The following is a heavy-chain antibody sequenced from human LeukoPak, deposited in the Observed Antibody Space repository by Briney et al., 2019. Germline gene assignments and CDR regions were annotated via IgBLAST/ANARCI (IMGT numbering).Heavy chain of an antibody. Sequence: GGSLRLSCAASGFTFSSYAMNWVRQAPGKGLEWVSLISGSGDSTDYADSVKGRFTISRDNSKNTLYLQINSLRADDTAVYHCAKRAVAGTGGCFDIWGQGTLVTVSS. J-gene: IGHJ3*02. CDR2: ISGSGDST. CDR3: AKRAVAGTGGCFDI. V-gene: IGHV3-23*01. CDR1: GFTFSSYA. D-gene: IGHD6-19*01.